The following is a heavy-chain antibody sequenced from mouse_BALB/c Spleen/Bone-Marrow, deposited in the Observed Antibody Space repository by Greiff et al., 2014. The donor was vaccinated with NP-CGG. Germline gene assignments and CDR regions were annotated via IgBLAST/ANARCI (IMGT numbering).Heavy chain of an antibody. CDR2: IDPAIFT. V-gene: IGHV14-3*02. J-gene: IGHJ1*01. D-gene: IGHD2-14*01. Sequence: EVQLQQSGAELVKPGASVKLSCTASGFNIKDTYLHWVKQRPEQGLDWIGRIDPAIFTKYDPRFQGKATITADTSSNTAYLHLSSLTSEDTAVYYCASYRYGWYFDVWGAGTTVTVSS. CDR1: GFNIKDTY. CDR3: ASYRYGWYFDV.